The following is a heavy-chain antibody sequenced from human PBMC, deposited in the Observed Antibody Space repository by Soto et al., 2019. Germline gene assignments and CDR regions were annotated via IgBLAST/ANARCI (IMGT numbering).Heavy chain of an antibody. CDR2: IYHSGST. D-gene: IGHD6-19*01. CDR1: SGSISSSNW. CDR3: ARDLGSSGWYGY. J-gene: IGHJ4*02. V-gene: IGHV4-4*02. Sequence: SETLSLTCAVFSGSISSSNWWSWVRQPPGKGLEWIGEIYHSGSTNYNPSLKSRVTISVDKSKNQFSLKLSSVTAADTAVYYCARDLGSSGWYGYWGQGTLVTVSS.